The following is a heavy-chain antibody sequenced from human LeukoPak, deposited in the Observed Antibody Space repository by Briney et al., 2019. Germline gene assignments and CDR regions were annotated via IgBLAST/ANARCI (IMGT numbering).Heavy chain of an antibody. J-gene: IGHJ6*02. Sequence: GGSLRLSCAASGFTFSDYYMSWIRQAPGKGLEWVSYISSSGSTIYYADSVKGRFTISRDNSKNTLYLQMNSLRAEDTAVYYCARGPSGYEYYYYYYGMDVWGQGTTVTVSS. CDR1: GFTFSDYY. CDR3: ARGPSGYEYYYYYYGMDV. CDR2: ISSSGSTI. V-gene: IGHV3-11*04. D-gene: IGHD5-12*01.